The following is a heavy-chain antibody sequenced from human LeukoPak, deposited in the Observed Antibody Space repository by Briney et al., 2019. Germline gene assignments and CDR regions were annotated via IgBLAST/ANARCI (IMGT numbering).Heavy chain of an antibody. CDR3: ARRNKGANHYYFDY. CDR1: GYSFTSYW. J-gene: IGHJ4*02. V-gene: IGHV5-51*01. D-gene: IGHD1-26*01. CDR2: IYPVDSDT. Sequence: GESLKSSCKGSGYSFTSYWIAWVRQMPGKGLEWMGIIYPVDSDTRYSPSFQGQVTISADKSISTAYLQWSSLKASDTAMYYCARRNKGANHYYFDYWGQGTLVTVSS.